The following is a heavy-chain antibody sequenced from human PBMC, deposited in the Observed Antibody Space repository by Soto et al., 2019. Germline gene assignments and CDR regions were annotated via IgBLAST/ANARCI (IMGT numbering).Heavy chain of an antibody. CDR3: ARVDYGDRLYYFDY. CDR1: GGSISSGCYY. J-gene: IGHJ4*02. V-gene: IGHV4-31*03. Sequence: SETLSLTCTVSGGSISSGCYYWIWSLQHPGKGLEWIGYIYYSGSTYYNPSLKSRVTISVDTSKNQFSLKLSSVTAADTAVYYCARVDYGDRLYYFDYWGQGTLVTVSS. CDR2: IYYSGST. D-gene: IGHD4-17*01.